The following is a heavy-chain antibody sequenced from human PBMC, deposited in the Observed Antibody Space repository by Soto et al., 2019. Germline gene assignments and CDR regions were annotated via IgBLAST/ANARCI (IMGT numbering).Heavy chain of an antibody. CDR2: IIPIFGRT. Sequence: QVQLVQSGAEVKKPGSSVNVSCKASGGTFSRFAFSWVRQAPGQGLEWMGDIIPIFGRTHYAQKFQGRVTITADESTFTAYMELSSLTSDDTAVYYCARGDTHQLLRGWFDPWGQGTLVIVSS. CDR1: GGTFSRFA. V-gene: IGHV1-69*01. CDR3: ARGDTHQLLRGWFDP. J-gene: IGHJ5*02. D-gene: IGHD2-2*01.